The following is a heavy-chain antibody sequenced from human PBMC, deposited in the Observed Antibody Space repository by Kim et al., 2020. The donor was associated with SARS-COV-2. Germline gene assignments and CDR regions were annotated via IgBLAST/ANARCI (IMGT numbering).Heavy chain of an antibody. D-gene: IGHD4-4*01. J-gene: IGHJ4*02. CDR3: ARGDDYRGFDY. Sequence: NYDPALKSRVTISVDTSKNHFSLKLSSVTAADTAVYYCARGDDYRGFDYWGQGTLVTVSS. V-gene: IGHV4-34*01.